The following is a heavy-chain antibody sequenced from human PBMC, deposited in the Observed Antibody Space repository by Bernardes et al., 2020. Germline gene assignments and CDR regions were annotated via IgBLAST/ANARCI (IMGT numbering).Heavy chain of an antibody. CDR1: GGSISSYY. Sequence: LSLTCTVSGGSISSYYWSWIRQPPGKGLEWIGHTFYSGNTNYNPSLKSRVTISVDPSKNQFSLKLSSVTAADTAVYYCARHVSSSWYLDYWGQGTPVTVSS. D-gene: IGHD6-13*01. V-gene: IGHV4-59*08. J-gene: IGHJ4*02. CDR2: TFYSGNT. CDR3: ARHVSSSWYLDY.